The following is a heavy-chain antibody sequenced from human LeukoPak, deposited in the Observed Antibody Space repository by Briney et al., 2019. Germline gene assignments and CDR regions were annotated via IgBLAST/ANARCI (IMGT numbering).Heavy chain of an antibody. CDR2: VSGSGSST. V-gene: IGHV3-23*01. D-gene: IGHD3-22*01. CDR1: GFTFSSYA. J-gene: IGHJ4*02. Sequence: PGGSLRLSCAASGFTFSSYAMSWVRQAPGKGLEWVSGVSGSGSSTYYAGSVKGRFTVSRDNSKDTLYLQMNSLRAEDTAVYYCAKDTIDYYDNSGYYRGWGQGTLVTVSS. CDR3: AKDTIDYYDNSGYYRG.